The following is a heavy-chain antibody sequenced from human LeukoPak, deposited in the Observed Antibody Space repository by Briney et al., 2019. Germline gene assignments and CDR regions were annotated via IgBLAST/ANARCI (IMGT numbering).Heavy chain of an antibody. J-gene: IGHJ6*03. CDR2: FIPILDTG. V-gene: IGHV1-69*10. CDR1: GVTFSDYA. D-gene: IGHD3-3*01. CDR3: AGIPVFGVVLHQEPV. Sequence: SVKVSCKASGVTFSDYALNWVRQAPGQGLEWMGVFIPILDTGNSTQKFQGRLTITADKSTNTVYMELSSLRFDDTAVYFCAGIPVFGVVLHQEPVWGKGTTVTVSS.